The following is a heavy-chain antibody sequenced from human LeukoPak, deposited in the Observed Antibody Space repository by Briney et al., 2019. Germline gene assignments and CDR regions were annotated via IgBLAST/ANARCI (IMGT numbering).Heavy chain of an antibody. J-gene: IGHJ4*02. CDR2: ISPNSGVT. CDR3: ATVYVSGIYNY. Sequence: GASVKVSCKASGYTFTGHYMHWVRQAPGQGLEWMGWISPNSGVTNYAQKFQGRVTMTRDTSISTAYMELSRLTSDDTAVYYCATVYVSGIYNYWGQGTLVTVSS. CDR1: GYTFTGHY. V-gene: IGHV1-2*02. D-gene: IGHD3-10*01.